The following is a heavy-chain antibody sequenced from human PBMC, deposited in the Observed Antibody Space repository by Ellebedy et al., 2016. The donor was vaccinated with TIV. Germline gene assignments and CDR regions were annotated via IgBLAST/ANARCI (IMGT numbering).Heavy chain of an antibody. CDR2: INGDGSGT. CDR1: GFTFSSHW. Sequence: PGGSLRLSCAASGFTFSSHWIHWVRQPPGKGLVWVSRINGDGSGTVYADSMKGRFTISRDNAKNTVYLQMNSLRVEDAAMYYCVRDVWVSAEGGRFDPWGQGTLVTVSS. J-gene: IGHJ5*02. D-gene: IGHD1-26*01. V-gene: IGHV3-74*01. CDR3: VRDVWVSAEGGRFDP.